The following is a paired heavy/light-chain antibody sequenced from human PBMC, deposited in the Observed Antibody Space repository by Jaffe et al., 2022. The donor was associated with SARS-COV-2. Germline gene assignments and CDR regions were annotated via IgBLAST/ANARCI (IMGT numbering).Heavy chain of an antibody. J-gene: IGHJ4*02. V-gene: IGHV3-73*02. CDR3: VRHEGGGGDYGTQ. D-gene: IGHD4-17*01. Sequence: EVQLVESGGGLVQPGGSLKLSCAASEFTFSGSAVHWVRQASGKGLEWVGRIRSKANSYATAYAASVKGRFTISRDDSKNTAYLQMNSLKTEDTAVYYCVRHEGGGGDYGTQGGQGTLVTVSS. CDR1: EFTFSGSA. CDR2: IRSKANSYAT.
Light chain of an antibody. J-gene: IGLJ1*01. CDR3: QVWDSSSDQYV. CDR2: YDN. CDR1: NIGSRS. Sequence: SYVLTQPPSVSVAPGQTAKITCGGNNIGSRSVHWFQQKPGQAPVVVIYYDNSRPSGIPERISGSNSGNTATLTISRVEAGDEADYYCQVWDSSSDQYVFGTGTKVTVL. V-gene: IGLV3-21*04.